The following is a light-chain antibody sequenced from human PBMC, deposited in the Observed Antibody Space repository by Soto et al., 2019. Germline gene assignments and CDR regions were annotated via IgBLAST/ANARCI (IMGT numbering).Light chain of an antibody. CDR2: GAS. J-gene: IGKJ5*01. Sequence: EIVLTQSPGTRSLSPGERGTLSCRASQGVAGSYLAWYQQKPGQAPRLLIYGASSRATGFPDRFSGSGSGTDFTLTISGLEPEDSAVYYCQQYGSSSEITFGQGTRLEIK. V-gene: IGKV3-20*01. CDR1: QGVAGSY. CDR3: QQYGSSSEIT.